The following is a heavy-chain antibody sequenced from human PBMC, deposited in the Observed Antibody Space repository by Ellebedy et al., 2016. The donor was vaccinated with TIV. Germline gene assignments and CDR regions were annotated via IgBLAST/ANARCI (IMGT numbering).Heavy chain of an antibody. D-gene: IGHD2-15*01. Sequence: PGGSLRLSCAASEFTFSTYHMHWVRQAPGKGLEWVAVIGYDGTAKFYAESVKGRFTISRDNSQNTLYLEMNSLRADDTALYYCARELGGSGGSDFDYWGQGTLVTVSS. V-gene: IGHV3-33*01. CDR1: EFTFSTYH. CDR2: IGYDGTAK. J-gene: IGHJ4*02. CDR3: ARELGGSGGSDFDY.